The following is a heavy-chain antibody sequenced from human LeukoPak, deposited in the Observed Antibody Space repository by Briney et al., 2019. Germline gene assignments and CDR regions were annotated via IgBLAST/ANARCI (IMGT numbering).Heavy chain of an antibody. J-gene: IGHJ4*02. D-gene: IGHD1-26*01. Sequence: GASVRVSCKASGYTFTGYDINWVRQATGQGLEWMGWMNPYTGDTGYAQNFQGRVTMTRSTSIDTAYMDLRGMRSEETAVYYCTRGSLSGSSRDYWGQGTLVTVSS. CDR1: GYTFTGYD. V-gene: IGHV1-8*01. CDR3: TRGSLSGSSRDY. CDR2: MNPYTGDT.